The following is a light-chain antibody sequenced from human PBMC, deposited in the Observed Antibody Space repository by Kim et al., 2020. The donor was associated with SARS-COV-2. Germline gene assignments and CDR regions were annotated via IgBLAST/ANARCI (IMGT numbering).Light chain of an antibody. CDR2: AAS. V-gene: IGKV1-12*01. CDR3: QQTHSFPIT. CDR1: QGISSW. J-gene: IGKJ5*01. Sequence: ASVGDRVTITCRASQGISSWLAWYQQKPGKAPKLLMYAASSLQGGVPSRFSGSGSGTEFILTISSLQPEDFGAYYCQQTHSFPITFGQGTRLEIK.